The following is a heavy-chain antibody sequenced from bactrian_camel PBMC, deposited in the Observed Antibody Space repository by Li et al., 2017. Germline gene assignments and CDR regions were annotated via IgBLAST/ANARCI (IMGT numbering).Heavy chain of an antibody. CDR1: DDTYSSYC. CDR2: INRQGVT. D-gene: IGHD6*01. J-gene: IGHJ4*01. CDR3: AADPGVVAPDRTKPQCYRY. Sequence: DVQLVESGGGSVQNGGSLRLSCAFSDDTYSSYCMGWLRQAPGKEREGVATINRQGVTNYADSVKGRFTISKDSAKKALCLQMNNLNPDDTAMYYCAADPGVVAPDRTKPQCYRYWGQGTQVTVS. V-gene: IGHV3S31*01.